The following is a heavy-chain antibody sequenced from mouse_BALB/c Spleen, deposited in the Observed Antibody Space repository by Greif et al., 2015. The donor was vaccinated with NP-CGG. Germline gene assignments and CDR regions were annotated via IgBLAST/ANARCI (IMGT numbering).Heavy chain of an antibody. CDR1: GYTFTSYW. Sequence: VQRVESGAELVKPGASVKLSCKASGYTFTSYWMHWVKQRPGQGLEWIGEINPSNGRTNYNEKFKSKATLTVDKSPSTAYMQLSSLTSEDSAVYYCAIYDGYYYYAMDYWGQGTSVTVFS. V-gene: IGHV1S81*02. CDR3: AIYDGYYYYAMDY. J-gene: IGHJ4*01. CDR2: INPSNGRT. D-gene: IGHD2-3*01.